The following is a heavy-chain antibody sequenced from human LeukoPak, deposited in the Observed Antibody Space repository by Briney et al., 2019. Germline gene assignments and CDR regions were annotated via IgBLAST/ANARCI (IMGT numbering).Heavy chain of an antibody. D-gene: IGHD3-10*01. CDR3: ARSFGSGSYSTTYFDY. V-gene: IGHV3-74*01. CDR2: INNDGSRT. CDR1: GFTFSSYW. Sequence: GGSLRLSCAASGFTFSSYWMHWVRQAPGKGLVWVSRINNDGSRTNYADSAKGRFTISRDNAKNTLYLQMSSLRAEDTAVYYCARSFGSGSYSTTYFDYWGQGALVTVSS. J-gene: IGHJ4*02.